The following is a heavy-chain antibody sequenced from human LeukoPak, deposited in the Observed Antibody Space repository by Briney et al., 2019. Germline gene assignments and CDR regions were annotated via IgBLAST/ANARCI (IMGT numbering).Heavy chain of an antibody. CDR2: IKQDGSEK. Sequence: GGSLRLSCAASGFTFSSYWMSWVRQAPGKGLEWVANIKQDGSEKYYVDSVKGRFTISRDNAKNSLYLQMNSLRAEATAVYYCARDNTYYYGSGSYYHHGYFDYWGQGTLVTVSS. J-gene: IGHJ4*02. V-gene: IGHV3-7*01. D-gene: IGHD3-10*01. CDR1: GFTFSSYW. CDR3: ARDNTYYYGSGSYYHHGYFDY.